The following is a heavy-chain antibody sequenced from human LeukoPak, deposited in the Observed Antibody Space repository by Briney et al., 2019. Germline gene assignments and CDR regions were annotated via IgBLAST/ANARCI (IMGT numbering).Heavy chain of an antibody. J-gene: IGHJ4*02. Sequence: SGTLPLTCTVSGGSISTYSRSWIRQPPGKGLEWVADITNSGTTNCNPSLKSRVTTSVDTSKNQVSLNLSSVTAADTAVYYCAHSQGSGLSYYFHYWGQGTLVTVSS. V-gene: IGHV4-59*08. CDR3: AHSQGSGLSYYFHY. CDR1: GGSISTYS. D-gene: IGHD3-10*01. CDR2: ITNSGTT.